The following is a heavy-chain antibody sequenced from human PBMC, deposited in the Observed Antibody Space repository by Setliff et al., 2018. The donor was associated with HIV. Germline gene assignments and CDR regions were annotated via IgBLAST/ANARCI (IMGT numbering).Heavy chain of an antibody. Sequence: PSETLSLTCTVSGGSISSYYWSWIRQPPGKGLEWIGYIYYSGSTNYNPSLKSRVTISVDTSKNQFSLKLRSVTAADTAVYYCARAAYGSSWYVGTKDYYYYYMDVWGKGTTVTVSS. J-gene: IGHJ6*03. CDR2: IYYSGST. CDR1: GGSISSYY. V-gene: IGHV4-59*01. CDR3: ARAAYGSSWYVGTKDYYYYYMDV. D-gene: IGHD6-13*01.